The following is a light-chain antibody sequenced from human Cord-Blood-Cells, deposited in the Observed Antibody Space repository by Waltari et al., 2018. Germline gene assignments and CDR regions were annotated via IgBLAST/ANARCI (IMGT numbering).Light chain of an antibody. J-gene: IGKJ1*01. V-gene: IGKV3-20*01. CDR3: QQYGSSPRT. CDR2: GAS. CDR1: QSVSSIY. Sequence: EIVLTQSPGTLSLSPGERATLPCRASQSVSSIYLAWYQQKPGQAPRLLIHGASSRATGIPDRFSGSWSGTDFTLTISRLEPEDFAVYYCQQYGSSPRTFGKGTKVEIK.